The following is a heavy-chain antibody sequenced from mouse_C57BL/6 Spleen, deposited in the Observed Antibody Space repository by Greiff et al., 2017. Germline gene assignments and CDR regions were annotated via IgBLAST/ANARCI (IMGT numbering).Heavy chain of an antibody. D-gene: IGHD3-2*02. CDR2: IDPSDSYT. Sequence: QVQLQQPGAELVKPGASVKLSCKASGYTFTSYWMQWVKQRPGQGLEWIGEIDPSDSYTNYNQKFKGKATLTVDPSSSTAYMQLSSLTSEDSAVYYCARRQLRLPYYFDYWGQGTTRTVSS. V-gene: IGHV1-50*01. J-gene: IGHJ2*01. CDR3: ARRQLRLPYYFDY. CDR1: GYTFTSYW.